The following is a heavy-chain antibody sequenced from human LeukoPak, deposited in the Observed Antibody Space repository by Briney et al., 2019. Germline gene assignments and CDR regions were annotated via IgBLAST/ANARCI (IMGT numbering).Heavy chain of an antibody. CDR3: ARLDSSFDY. CDR1: GFPFSGYW. V-gene: IGHV3-74*01. J-gene: IGHJ4*02. D-gene: IGHD3-22*01. CDR2: ISSDGSIT. Sequence: GGSLRLSCAASGFPFSGYWMHWVRQAPGKGLVWVSRISSDGSITTYADSVKGRFTISRDNAKNTLYLQMNSLRVEDTAVYYCARLDSSFDYWGQGTLVTVSS.